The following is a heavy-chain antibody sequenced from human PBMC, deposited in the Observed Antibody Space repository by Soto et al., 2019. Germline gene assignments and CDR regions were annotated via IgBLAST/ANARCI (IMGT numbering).Heavy chain of an antibody. J-gene: IGHJ4*02. Sequence: PSETLSLTCTVSDSSVSSSSYYWGWIRQPPGKGLEWIGSTYYSGNTYYNPSLKSRVTISLDTSKNQFSLKLSSVTAADTAVYYCARGGQQYDYVWGSYRLFDYWGQGTLVTVSS. CDR1: DSSVSSSSYY. CDR2: TYYSGNT. D-gene: IGHD3-16*02. CDR3: ARGGQQYDYVWGSYRLFDY. V-gene: IGHV4-39*01.